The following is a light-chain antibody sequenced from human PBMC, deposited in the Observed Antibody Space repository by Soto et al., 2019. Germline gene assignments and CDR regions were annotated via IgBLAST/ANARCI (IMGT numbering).Light chain of an antibody. J-gene: IGKJ1*01. CDR1: QTISSW. V-gene: IGKV1-5*03. Sequence: DIQMTQSPSTLSGSVGDRVTITCRASQTISSWLAWYQQKPGKAPKLLIYKASTLKPGVPSRFSGSGAGTEFTLTISSLQPEDFATYYCQKYDSAPRTFGQGTKVDIK. CDR2: KAS. CDR3: QKYDSAPRT.